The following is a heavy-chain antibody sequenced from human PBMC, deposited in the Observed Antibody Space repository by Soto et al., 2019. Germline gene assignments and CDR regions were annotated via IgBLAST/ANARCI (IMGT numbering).Heavy chain of an antibody. D-gene: IGHD3-10*01. CDR3: ARAGYGSGSYLFDY. CDR1: GGSFSGYY. J-gene: IGHJ4*02. CDR2: INHSGST. Sequence: QVQLQQWGAGLLKPSETLSLTCAVYGGSFSGYYWSWIRQPPGKGLEWIGEINHSGSTNYNPSLKGRVTISVDTSKNQFSLKLSSVTAADTAVYYCARAGYGSGSYLFDYWGQGTLVTVSS. V-gene: IGHV4-34*01.